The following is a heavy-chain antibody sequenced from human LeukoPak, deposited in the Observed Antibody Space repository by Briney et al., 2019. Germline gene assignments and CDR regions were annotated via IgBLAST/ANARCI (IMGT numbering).Heavy chain of an antibody. Sequence: GASVKVSCKASGYTFTGYYMHWVRQAPGQGLEWMGWINPNSGGTNYAQKCQGRVTMTRDTSISTAYMELSRLRSDDTAVYYCARAYDFWSGYPDPLDYWGQGTLVTVSS. CDR3: ARAYDFWSGYPDPLDY. J-gene: IGHJ4*02. CDR1: GYTFTGYY. CDR2: INPNSGGT. D-gene: IGHD3-3*01. V-gene: IGHV1-2*02.